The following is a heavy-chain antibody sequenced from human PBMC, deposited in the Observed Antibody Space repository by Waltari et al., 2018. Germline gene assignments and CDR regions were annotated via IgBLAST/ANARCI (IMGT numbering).Heavy chain of an antibody. CDR3: ARGSPGGASTIDY. CDR2: IYYSGST. V-gene: IGHV4-59*11. D-gene: IGHD3-16*01. Sequence: QVQLQGSGPGLVKPSETLSLTCTVSGGSISSHYRSWIRQPPGKGLEWIGYIYYSGSTNYNPSLKSRVTISVDTSKNQFSLKLSSVTAADTAVYYCARGSPGGASTIDYWGQGTLVTVSS. CDR1: GGSISSHY. J-gene: IGHJ4*02.